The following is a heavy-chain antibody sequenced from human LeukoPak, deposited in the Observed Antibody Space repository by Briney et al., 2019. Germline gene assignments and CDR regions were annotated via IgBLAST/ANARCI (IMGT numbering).Heavy chain of an antibody. Sequence: GGSLRLSCAASGFTVSSNYMSWVRQAPGKGLERVSVIYSGGSTYYADSVKGRFTISRDNSKNTLYLQMNSLRAEDTAVYYCATQGNSSSAFDYWGQGTLVTVSS. CDR3: ATQGNSSSAFDY. V-gene: IGHV3-53*01. CDR2: IYSGGST. CDR1: GFTVSSNY. J-gene: IGHJ4*02. D-gene: IGHD6-6*01.